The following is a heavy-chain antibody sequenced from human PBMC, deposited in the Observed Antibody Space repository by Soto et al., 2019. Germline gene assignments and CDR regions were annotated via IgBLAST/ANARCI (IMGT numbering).Heavy chain of an antibody. CDR1: GGAFGRYS. V-gene: IGHV1-69*13. CDR2: VIPVFNTS. D-gene: IGHD4-17*01. Sequence: SVKVSCKTSGGAFGRYSVSWVRQAPGQGLEWIGGVIPVFNTSNYSLKFQGRVAIFADVSTSTVFMELRSLRSEDTALYYCARGDEMTAVTIFEYWGQGTLVTVSS. CDR3: ARGDEMTAVTIFEY. J-gene: IGHJ4*02.